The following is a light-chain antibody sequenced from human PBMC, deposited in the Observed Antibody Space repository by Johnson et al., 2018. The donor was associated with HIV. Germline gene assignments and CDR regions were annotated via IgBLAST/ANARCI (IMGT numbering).Light chain of an antibody. CDR1: SSKIGNKY. CDR3: APWDSRLCVYV. V-gene: IGLV1-51*01. CDR2: DNS. Sequence: QSVLTQPPSVSAAPGQKVTISCSGSSSKIGNKYVSWYQQFPGTAPKVLIYDNSKRPSGIPDRFSGSTSGTSATLVITGLQTGDEADYHCAPWDSRLCVYVFGTGTKVTVL. J-gene: IGLJ1*01.